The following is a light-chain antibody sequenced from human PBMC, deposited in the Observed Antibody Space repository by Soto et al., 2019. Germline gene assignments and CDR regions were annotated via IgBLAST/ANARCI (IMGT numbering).Light chain of an antibody. Sequence: QSALTQPASLSGSPGQSITISCTGTSSDVGRYNYVSWYQQHPGKAPKLMIYEVSNRPSGVSNRFSGSKSGNTASLTISGLQAEDEADYYCSSYTSGSTYVFGTGTKLTVL. CDR2: EVS. J-gene: IGLJ1*01. V-gene: IGLV2-14*01. CDR1: SSDVGRYNY. CDR3: SSYTSGSTYV.